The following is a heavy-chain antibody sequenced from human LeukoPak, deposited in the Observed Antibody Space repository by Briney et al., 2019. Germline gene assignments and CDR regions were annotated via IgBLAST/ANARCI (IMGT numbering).Heavy chain of an antibody. CDR2: INHSGTT. D-gene: IGHD3-22*01. J-gene: IGHJ3*02. Sequence: SETLSLTCAVYGGSFNDYYWSWIRQPPGKGLEWLGEINHSGTTNYNPSLKSRVTISVDTSKNQFSLKLSSVTAADTAVYYCARDDSSGYNHDAFDIWGQGTMVTVSS. V-gene: IGHV4-34*01. CDR3: ARDDSSGYNHDAFDI. CDR1: GGSFNDYY.